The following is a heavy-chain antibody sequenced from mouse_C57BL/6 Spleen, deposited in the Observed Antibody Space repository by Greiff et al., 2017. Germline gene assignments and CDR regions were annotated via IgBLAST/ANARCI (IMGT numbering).Heavy chain of an antibody. CDR1: GYTFTSYW. CDR3: ARGAHYFDY. Sequence: VQLQQPGAELVMPGASVKLSCKASGYTFTSYWMHWVKQRPGQGLEWIGEIDTSASYTNYNKKFKGKSTLTVDKSSSTAYMQLSSLTSEDSAVYYCARGAHYFDYWGQGTTLTVSS. CDR2: IDTSASYT. J-gene: IGHJ2*01. V-gene: IGHV1-69*01. D-gene: IGHD6-1*01.